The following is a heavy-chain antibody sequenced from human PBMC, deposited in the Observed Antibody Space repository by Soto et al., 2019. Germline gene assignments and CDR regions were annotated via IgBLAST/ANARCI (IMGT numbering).Heavy chain of an antibody. CDR2: ISAYNGNT. J-gene: IGHJ6*03. D-gene: IGHD4-17*01. CDR3: ARVYGDYVGGYSYYYMDV. CDR1: GYTFTSYG. V-gene: IGHV1-18*01. Sequence: GASVKVSCKASGYTFTSYGISWVRQAPGQGLEWMGWISAYNGNTNYAQKFQGRVTITRDTSASTAYMELSSLRSEDTAVYYCARVYGDYVGGYSYYYMDVWGKGTTVTVSS.